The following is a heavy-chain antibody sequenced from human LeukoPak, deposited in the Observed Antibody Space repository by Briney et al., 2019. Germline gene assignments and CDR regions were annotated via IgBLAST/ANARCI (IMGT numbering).Heavy chain of an antibody. Sequence: PSQTLSLTCTVSGGSISSGSYYWSWIRQPPGKGLEWIGYIYYSGSTNYNPSLKSRVTISVDTSKNQFSLKLSSVTAADTAVYYCARVLRATIDAFDIWGQGTMVTVSS. J-gene: IGHJ3*02. CDR3: ARVLRATIDAFDI. CDR2: IYYSGST. CDR1: GGSISSGSYY. D-gene: IGHD5-12*01. V-gene: IGHV4-61*01.